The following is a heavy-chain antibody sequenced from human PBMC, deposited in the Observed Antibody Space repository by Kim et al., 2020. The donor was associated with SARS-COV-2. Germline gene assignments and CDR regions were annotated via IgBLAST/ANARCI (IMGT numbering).Heavy chain of an antibody. Sequence: GGSLRLSCEASEFIFSNYWMHWVRQAPGKGLVWVSLANGDGSSTTYADPVQGRFTISRDNAKNTLYLQMNSLRADDTAVYYCARTMLGGFFDYWGQG. D-gene: IGHD2-8*01. V-gene: IGHV3-74*03. CDR2: ANGDGSST. J-gene: IGHJ4*02. CDR1: EFIFSNYW. CDR3: ARTMLGGFFDY.